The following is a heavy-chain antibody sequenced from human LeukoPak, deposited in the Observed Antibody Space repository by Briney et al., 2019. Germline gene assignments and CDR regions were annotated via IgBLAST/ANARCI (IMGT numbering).Heavy chain of an antibody. D-gene: IGHD3-10*01. CDR1: GGSISSHY. Sequence: SETLSLTCTVSGGSISSHYWSWIRQPPGKGLEWIGYTHYSGSNYNPPLKSRVTMSVDTSKNQFSLQLSSLIAADTAVYYCARDSGESGAPVSFNWFDPWGQGTLVSVSS. V-gene: IGHV4-59*11. CDR2: THYSGS. J-gene: IGHJ5*02. CDR3: ARDSGESGAPVSFNWFDP.